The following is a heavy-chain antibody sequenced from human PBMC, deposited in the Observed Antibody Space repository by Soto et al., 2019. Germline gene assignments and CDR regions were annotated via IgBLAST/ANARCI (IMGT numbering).Heavy chain of an antibody. D-gene: IGHD3-22*01. CDR2: INSEVYST. J-gene: IGHJ4*02. CDR3: ARDYDSSGYNSGY. Sequence: EVQLVESGVGLVQPGGSLRLSCAASGFTFSSYWMHWILQVPGKGLVWVSRINSEVYSTIYADSVKGLFTISRDNAKNTLYLQMNSLRVEDTAVYYCARDYDSSGYNSGYWGQGTLVTVSS. CDR1: GFTFSSYW. V-gene: IGHV3-74*01.